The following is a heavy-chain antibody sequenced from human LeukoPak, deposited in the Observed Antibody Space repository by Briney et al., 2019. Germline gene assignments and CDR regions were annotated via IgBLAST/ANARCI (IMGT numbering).Heavy chain of an antibody. Sequence: NPSGTLSLTCTVSGGSISNSGYYWGWIRQPPGKGLEWIGSIYYSGDTYYNPSLKSRVAISVDTSKNQFSLKLSSVTAADTTVYYCARAYNRATFDYWGQGTLVTVSS. J-gene: IGHJ4*02. CDR2: IYYSGDT. CDR3: ARAYNRATFDY. D-gene: IGHD1-14*01. CDR1: GGSISNSGYY. V-gene: IGHV4-39*01.